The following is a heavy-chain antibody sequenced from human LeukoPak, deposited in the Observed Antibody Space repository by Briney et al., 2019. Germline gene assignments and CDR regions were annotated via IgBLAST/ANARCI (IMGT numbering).Heavy chain of an antibody. CDR2: ITSDGSST. D-gene: IGHD5-12*01. Sequence: GGSLRLSCAASGFTFSSTWMHWVRQPPGKGLVWVARITSDGSSTTYAESVKGRFTISRDNAKNTLYLQMNSLGAEDTAVYYCAKASGYDPFTNFDYWGQGTLVTVSS. CDR3: AKASGYDPFTNFDY. CDR1: GFTFSSTW. V-gene: IGHV3-74*03. J-gene: IGHJ4*02.